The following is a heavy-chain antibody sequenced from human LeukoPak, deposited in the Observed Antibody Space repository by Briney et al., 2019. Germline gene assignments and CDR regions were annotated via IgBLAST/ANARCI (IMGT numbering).Heavy chain of an antibody. CDR1: GGSLSSGGYY. D-gene: IGHD3-22*01. V-gene: IGHV4-30-2*02. Sequence: SETLSLTCTVSGGSLSSGGYYWSWIRQPPGKGLEWIGYIYHSGSTYYNPSLKSRVTISVDTSKNQFSLKLSSVTAADTAVYYCARGYYDSSGYADAFDIWGQGTMVTVSS. J-gene: IGHJ3*02. CDR2: IYHSGST. CDR3: ARGYYDSSGYADAFDI.